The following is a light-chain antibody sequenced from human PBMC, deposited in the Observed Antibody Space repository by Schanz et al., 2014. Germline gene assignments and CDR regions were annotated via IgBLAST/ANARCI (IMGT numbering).Light chain of an antibody. CDR3: QQCGDSPWT. J-gene: IGKJ5*01. Sequence: EIVLTQSPGTLSLSPGERATLSCGASQSVHSTSLAWYQQKPGQAPRLLIYGASNRATDIPDRFSGSGSGTDFTLTISRLEPEDFAVYYCQQCGDSPWTFGQGTRLEIK. V-gene: IGKV3-20*01. CDR1: QSVHSTS. CDR2: GAS.